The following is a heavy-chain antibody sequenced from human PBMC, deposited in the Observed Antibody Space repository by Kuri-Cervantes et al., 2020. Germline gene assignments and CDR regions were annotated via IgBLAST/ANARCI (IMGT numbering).Heavy chain of an antibody. Sequence: ASVKVSCKASGYSFLHYAVAWVRQAPGQGLEWMGWITAYSGNTHYAQHLQGRVTMTADTFTSTAYLELRTLTSDDTAVYYCARVIRYCSSPSCYTFDSWGQGTLVNVSS. D-gene: IGHD2-2*02. CDR2: ITAYSGNT. CDR3: ARVIRYCSSPSCYTFDS. J-gene: IGHJ5*01. CDR1: GYSFLHYA. V-gene: IGHV1-18*01.